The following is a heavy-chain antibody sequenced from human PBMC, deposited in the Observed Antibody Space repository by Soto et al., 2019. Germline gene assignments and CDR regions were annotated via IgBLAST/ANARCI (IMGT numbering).Heavy chain of an antibody. V-gene: IGHV1-3*01. J-gene: IGHJ4*02. D-gene: IGHD6-19*01. CDR2: INAGNGNT. CDR3: ARPGRYSSGWYSFDY. Sequence: WASVKVSCKASGYTFTSYAMHWVRQAPGQRLEWMGWINAGNGNTKYSQKFQGRVTITRDTSASTAYMELSSLRSEDTAVYYCARPGRYSSGWYSFDYWGQGTLVTVSS. CDR1: GYTFTSYA.